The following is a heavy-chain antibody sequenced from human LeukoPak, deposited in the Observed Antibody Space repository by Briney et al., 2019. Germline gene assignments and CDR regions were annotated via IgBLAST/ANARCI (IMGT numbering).Heavy chain of an antibody. D-gene: IGHD3-10*01. J-gene: IGHJ4*02. V-gene: IGHV3-48*04. CDR3: ARGHYGLGY. CDR1: GFTFSSCG. CDR2: IHGSGNPI. Sequence: GGSLRLSCAASGFTFSSCGFNWVRQAPGKGLEWVSYIHGSGNPIYYADSVKGRFTISRDNAKNSLYLQMNSLRAEDTAFYYCARGHYGLGYWGQGTLVTVSS.